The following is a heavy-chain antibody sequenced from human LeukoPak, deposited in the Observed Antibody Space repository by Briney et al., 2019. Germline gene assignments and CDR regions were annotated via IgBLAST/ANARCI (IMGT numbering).Heavy chain of an antibody. CDR1: GITLSNYG. CDR3: AKRGVVIRVILVGFHKEAYYFDS. D-gene: IGHD3-22*01. V-gene: IGHV3-23*01. Sequence: GGSLRLSCSVSGITLSNYGMSCVRQAPGKGLEWVAGISDSGGGTKYADSVKGRFTISRDNPKNTLYLQMNSLRAEDMAVYFCAKRGVVIRVILVGFHKEAYYFDSWGQGALVTVSS. J-gene: IGHJ4*02. CDR2: ISDSGGGT.